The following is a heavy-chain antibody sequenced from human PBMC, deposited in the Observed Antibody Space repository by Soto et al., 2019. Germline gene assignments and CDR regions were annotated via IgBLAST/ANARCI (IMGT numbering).Heavy chain of an antibody. J-gene: IGHJ6*02. CDR3: ARHRQLPGFEYYYGMDV. CDR2: IYYSGST. V-gene: IGHV4-39*01. Sequence: SETLSLTCTVSGGSISSSSYYWGWIRQPPGKGLEWIGSIYYSGSTYYNPSLKSRVTISVDTSKNQFSLKLSSVTAADTAVYYCARHRQLPGFEYYYGMDVWGQGTTVTVSS. CDR1: GGSISSSSYY. D-gene: IGHD1-7*01.